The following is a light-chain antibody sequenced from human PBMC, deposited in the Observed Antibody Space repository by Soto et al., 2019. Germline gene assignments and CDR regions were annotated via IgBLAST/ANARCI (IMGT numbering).Light chain of an antibody. CDR3: MQGTHWPRT. Sequence: VLTQSPLSLPVTLGQPASISCRSSQSLVYSDGNTYLNWFQQRPGQSPRRLIYKVSNRDAGVPERFSGSGSGTDFTLKISRGEEEDVVVYYCMQGTHWPRTLGQGTKVDIK. CDR2: KVS. CDR1: QSLVYSDGNTY. V-gene: IGKV2-30*01. J-gene: IGKJ1*01.